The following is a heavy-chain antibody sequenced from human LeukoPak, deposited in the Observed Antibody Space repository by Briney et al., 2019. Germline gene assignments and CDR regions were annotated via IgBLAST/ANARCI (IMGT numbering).Heavy chain of an antibody. CDR1: GGSISSYY. Sequence: PSETLSLTCTVSGGSISSYYWSWIRQPPGKGLEWIGYIYYSGSTNYNPSLKSRVTISVDTSKNQFSLKLSSVTATDTAVYYCARLVGARHVDYWGQGTLVTVSS. CDR3: ARLVGARHVDY. D-gene: IGHD1-26*01. V-gene: IGHV4-59*01. CDR2: IYYSGST. J-gene: IGHJ4*02.